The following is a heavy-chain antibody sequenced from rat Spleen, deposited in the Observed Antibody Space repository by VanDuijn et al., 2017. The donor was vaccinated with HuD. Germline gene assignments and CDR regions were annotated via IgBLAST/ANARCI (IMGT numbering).Heavy chain of an antibody. CDR2: ISTSGSRT. CDR1: GFTFSNYY. CDR3: ATGSSFAY. Sequence: EVQLVESGGGLVQPGRSLKLSCAASGFTFSNYYMAWVRQAPKKGLEWVATISTSGSRTYYPDSVKGRFTISRDNAKSSLYLQTNSLKSEDTATYYCATGSSFAYWGQGTLVTVSS. V-gene: IGHV5-27*01. J-gene: IGHJ3*01.